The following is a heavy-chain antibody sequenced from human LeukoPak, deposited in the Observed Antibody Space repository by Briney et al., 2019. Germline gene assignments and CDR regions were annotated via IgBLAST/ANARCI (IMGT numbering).Heavy chain of an antibody. V-gene: IGHV3-74*01. CDR3: ARDWFHAIDY. J-gene: IGHJ4*02. D-gene: IGHD2/OR15-2a*01. Sequence: PGGSLRLSCAASGFTVSSNYMSWVRQAPGKGLEWVSRIRGDGSDARYAESVKGRFTISRDNAKNTLYLQMNSLRDEDTAVYYCARDWFHAIDYWGQGTLVTVSS. CDR2: IRGDGSDA. CDR1: GFTVSSNY.